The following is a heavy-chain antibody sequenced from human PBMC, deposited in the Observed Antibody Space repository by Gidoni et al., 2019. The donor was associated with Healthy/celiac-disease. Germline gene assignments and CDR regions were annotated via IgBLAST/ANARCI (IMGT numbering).Heavy chain of an antibody. CDR1: GFTFSSYG. Sequence: QVQLVESGGGVVQPGRSLRLSCAASGFTFSSYGMHWVRQAPGKGLEWVAVIWYDGSNKYYADSVKGRFTISRDNSKNTLYLQMNSLRAEDTAVYYCARGTVRGGRFDPWGQGTLVTVSS. V-gene: IGHV3-33*01. D-gene: IGHD3-10*01. CDR2: IWYDGSNK. J-gene: IGHJ5*02. CDR3: ARGTVRGGRFDP.